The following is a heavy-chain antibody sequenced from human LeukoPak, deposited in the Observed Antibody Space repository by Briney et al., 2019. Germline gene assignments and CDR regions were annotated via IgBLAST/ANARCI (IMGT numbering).Heavy chain of an antibody. CDR3: ARNFYDSSVAFDI. Sequence: SETLSLTCAVYGGSFSGYYWSWIRQPPGKGLEWIGEINHSGSTNYNPSLKSRVTISVDTSKNQFSLKLSSVTAADTAVYYCARNFYDSSVAFDIWGQGTMLTVSS. CDR1: GGSFSGYY. V-gene: IGHV4-34*01. D-gene: IGHD3-22*01. CDR2: INHSGST. J-gene: IGHJ3*02.